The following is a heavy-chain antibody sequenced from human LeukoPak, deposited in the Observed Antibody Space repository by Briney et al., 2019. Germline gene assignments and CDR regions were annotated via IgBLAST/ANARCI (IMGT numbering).Heavy chain of an antibody. CDR1: GFTFSSYG. V-gene: IGHV3-30*03. Sequence: GGSLRLSCAASGFTFSSYGMHWVRQAPGKGLEWVAVISYDGSNKYYADSVKGRFTISRENAKNSLSLQINSLKAEDTAVYYCVRQQTSHGNFDYWGQGTLVTVSS. CDR2: ISYDGSNK. D-gene: IGHD1-26*01. CDR3: VRQQTSHGNFDY. J-gene: IGHJ4*02.